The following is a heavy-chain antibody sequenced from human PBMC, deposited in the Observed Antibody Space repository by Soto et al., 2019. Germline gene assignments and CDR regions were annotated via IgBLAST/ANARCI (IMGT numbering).Heavy chain of an antibody. CDR3: ARYYDYVWGSYRWYYFDY. CDR2: FNTYTGNP. D-gene: IGHD3-16*02. CDR1: GYTFTSYA. V-gene: IGHV7-4-1*02. J-gene: IGHJ4*02. Sequence: ASVKVSCKASGYTFTSYAMNWVPQAPGQGLEWMGWFNTYTGNPTYAQGFTGRFVFSMDTSASTAYLQISSLKAEDMAMYYCARYYDYVWGSYRWYYFDYWGRG.